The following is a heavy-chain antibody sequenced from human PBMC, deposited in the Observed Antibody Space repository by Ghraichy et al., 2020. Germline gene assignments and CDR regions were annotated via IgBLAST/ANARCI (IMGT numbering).Heavy chain of an antibody. CDR3: AKEGGRTNYIYYYYGMDV. D-gene: IGHD4/OR15-4a*01. V-gene: IGHV3-9*01. Sequence: GGSLRLSCAASGFTFDDYAMHWVRQAPGKGLEWVSGISWNSGSIGYADSVKGRFIISRDNAKNSLYLQMNSLRAEDTALYYCAKEGGRTNYIYYYYGMDVWGQGTTVTVSS. CDR2: ISWNSGSI. J-gene: IGHJ6*02. CDR1: GFTFDDYA.